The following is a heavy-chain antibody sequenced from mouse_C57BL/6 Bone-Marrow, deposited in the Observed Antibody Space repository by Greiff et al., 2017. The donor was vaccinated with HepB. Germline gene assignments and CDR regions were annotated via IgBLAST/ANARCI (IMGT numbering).Heavy chain of an antibody. D-gene: IGHD1-2*01. CDR3: AREEITTAWYFDV. CDR1: GYTFTSYW. Sequence: QVQLQQPGAELVMPGASVKLSCKASGYTFTSYWMHWVKQRPGQGLEWIGEIDPSDSYTNYNQKFKGKSTLTVDKSSSTAYMPLSSLTSEDSAVYYCAREEITTAWYFDVWGTGTTVTVSS. J-gene: IGHJ1*03. CDR2: IDPSDSYT. V-gene: IGHV1-69*01.